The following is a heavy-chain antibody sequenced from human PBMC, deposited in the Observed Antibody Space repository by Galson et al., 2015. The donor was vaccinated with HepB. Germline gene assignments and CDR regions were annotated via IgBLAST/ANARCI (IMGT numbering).Heavy chain of an antibody. CDR3: ASWDWNDGFGY. CDR2: IGTAGDT. V-gene: IGHV3-13*01. CDR1: GFTFSSYN. J-gene: IGHJ4*02. D-gene: IGHD1-1*01. Sequence: SLRLSCAASGFTFSSYNMHWVRQATGKGLEWVSAIGTAGDTYYPGSVKGRFTISRENAKNSLYLQMNSLRAGDTAVYYCASWDWNDGFGYWGQGTLVTVSS.